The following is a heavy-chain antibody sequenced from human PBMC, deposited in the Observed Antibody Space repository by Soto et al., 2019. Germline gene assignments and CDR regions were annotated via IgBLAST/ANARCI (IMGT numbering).Heavy chain of an antibody. Sequence: QVQLVESGGGVVQPGTSLRLSCAASGFTFSRHGMHWVRQTPGKGLEWLAVILNDASGHWYADSVKGRFTISRDNFENTLYLQMNGLRLEDTAMYYCARDDDYPDNGFDYWGQGTLGTVSS. D-gene: IGHD4-17*01. J-gene: IGHJ4*02. CDR3: ARDDDYPDNGFDY. CDR1: GFTFSRHG. CDR2: ILNDASGH. V-gene: IGHV3-33*01.